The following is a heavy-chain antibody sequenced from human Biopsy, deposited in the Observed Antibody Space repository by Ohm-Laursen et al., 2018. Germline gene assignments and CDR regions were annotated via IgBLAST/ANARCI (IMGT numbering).Heavy chain of an antibody. J-gene: IGHJ3*01. V-gene: IGHV4-61*01. D-gene: IGHD5-18*01. CDR1: GASVNSGSYD. CDR2: IYNDVST. Sequence: SDTLSLTCTVSGASVNSGSYDWSWIRQPPGKGLEWIGNIYNDVSTKYNPSLRSRVTISADKSANQFSLKLRSVTAADTAVYYCARGYAGLYEAFDFWGQGTVVTVAS. CDR3: ARGYAGLYEAFDF.